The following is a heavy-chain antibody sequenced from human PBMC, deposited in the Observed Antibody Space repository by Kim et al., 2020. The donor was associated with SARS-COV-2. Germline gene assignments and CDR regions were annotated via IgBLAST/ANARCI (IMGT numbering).Heavy chain of an antibody. Sequence: SVKVSCKASGGTFSSYAISWVRQAPGQGLEWMGGIIPIFGTANYAQKFQGRVTITADESTSTAYMELSSLRSEDTAVYYCARVHPYCSSTSCLDYWGQGTLVTVSS. V-gene: IGHV1-69*13. CDR1: GGTFSSYA. CDR2: IIPIFGTA. CDR3: ARVHPYCSSTSCLDY. D-gene: IGHD2-2*01. J-gene: IGHJ4*02.